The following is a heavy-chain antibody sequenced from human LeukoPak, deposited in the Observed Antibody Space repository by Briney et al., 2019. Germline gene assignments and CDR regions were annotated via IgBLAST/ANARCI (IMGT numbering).Heavy chain of an antibody. J-gene: IGHJ6*02. CDR3: IRIRTGEHQYGMDV. CDR1: GFTFSSYD. D-gene: IGHD7-27*01. V-gene: IGHV3-13*01. CDR2: IDTVGNT. Sequence: GGSLRLSCTASGFTFSSYDMHWVRQATGKGLEWVSAIDTVGNTYYANSVKGRFTISRENAWNSLFLQMNSLRDGDTAVYYFIRIRTGEHQYGMDVWGQGTTVTVSS.